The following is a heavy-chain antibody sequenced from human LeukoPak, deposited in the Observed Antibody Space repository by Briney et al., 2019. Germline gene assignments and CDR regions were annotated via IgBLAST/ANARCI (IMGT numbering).Heavy chain of an antibody. D-gene: IGHD1-26*01. Sequence: SETLSLTCTVSGGSISSYYWSWIRQPPGKGLEWIGYIYYSGSTNYNPSLESRVTISVDTSKNQFSLKLSSVTAADTAVYYCARGNRWELDIDYWGQGTLVTVSS. CDR3: ARGNRWELDIDY. J-gene: IGHJ4*02. CDR1: GGSISSYY. V-gene: IGHV4-59*01. CDR2: IYYSGST.